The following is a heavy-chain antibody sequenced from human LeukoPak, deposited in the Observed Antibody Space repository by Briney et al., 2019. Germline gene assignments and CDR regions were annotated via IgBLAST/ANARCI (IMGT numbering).Heavy chain of an antibody. CDR3: GREAYYDSSGYDSPLDY. CDR2: IHPSGST. D-gene: IGHD3-22*01. J-gene: IGHJ4*02. V-gene: IGHV4-4*07. CDR1: GGSITSHY. Sequence: SETLSLTCTVSGGSITSHYWSWIRQPAGEGLEWIGRIHPSGSTNYNPSLKSRVTMSVDTSKNQFSLKLSSVTAADTAVYYCGREAYYDSSGYDSPLDYWGQGTLVTVSS.